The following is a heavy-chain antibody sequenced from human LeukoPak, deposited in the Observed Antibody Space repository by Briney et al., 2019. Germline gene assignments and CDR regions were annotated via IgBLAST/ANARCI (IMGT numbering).Heavy chain of an antibody. J-gene: IGHJ4*02. D-gene: IGHD3-22*01. CDR1: GFTFSSYG. Sequence: PGGSLRLSCAASGFTFSSYGMHWVRQAPGKGLEWVAYIQYDGSNQQYADSVKGRFIISRDRSKNIPYLQMNSLRAEDTAVYYCAKDHGGQWLLGGCDYWGQGTLVTVSS. CDR3: AKDHGGQWLLGGCDY. CDR2: IQYDGSNQ. V-gene: IGHV3-30*02.